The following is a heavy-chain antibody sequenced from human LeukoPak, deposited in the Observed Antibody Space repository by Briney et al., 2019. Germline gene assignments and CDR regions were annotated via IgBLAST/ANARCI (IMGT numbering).Heavy chain of an antibody. D-gene: IGHD1-14*01. CDR2: IYYSGST. Sequence: PSETLSLTCTVSGGSISSSSYYWGWIRQPPGKGLEWIGSIYYSGSTYYNPSLKSRVTISVDTSKNQFSLKLSSVTAADTAVYYCARENLWLDPWGQGTLVAVSS. J-gene: IGHJ5*02. CDR1: GGSISSSSYY. V-gene: IGHV4-39*07. CDR3: ARENLWLDP.